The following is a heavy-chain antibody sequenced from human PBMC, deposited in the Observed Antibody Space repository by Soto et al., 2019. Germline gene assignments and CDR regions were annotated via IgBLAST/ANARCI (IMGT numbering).Heavy chain of an antibody. V-gene: IGHV3-30-3*01. CDR3: ARAGCDGGSCYTLVGLRYGMDV. J-gene: IGHJ6*02. CDR2: ISYDGNNK. D-gene: IGHD2-15*01. CDR1: GFTFSSYA. Sequence: QVQLVESGGGVVQPGRSLRLSCAASGFTFSSYAMHWVRQAPGKGLEWVAVISYDGNNKYYADSVKGRFTISRDNSKSRLYLQMNSLRAEDTAVYYCARAGCDGGSCYTLVGLRYGMDVWGQGTTVTVSS.